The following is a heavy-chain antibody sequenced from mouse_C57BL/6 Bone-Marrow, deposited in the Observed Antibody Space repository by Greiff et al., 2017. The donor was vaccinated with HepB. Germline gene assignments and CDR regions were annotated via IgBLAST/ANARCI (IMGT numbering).Heavy chain of an antibody. V-gene: IGHV1-19*01. CDR3: ARYALVWLRRYYFDY. Sequence: VQLQQSGPVLVKPGASVKMSCKASGYTFPDYYMNWVKQSHVKSLEWIGVINPYNGGTSYNQKFKGKATLTVDKSSSTAYMELNSLTSEDSAVYYCARYALVWLRRYYFDYWGQGTTLTVSS. D-gene: IGHD2-2*01. CDR1: GYTFPDYY. CDR2: INPYNGGT. J-gene: IGHJ2*01.